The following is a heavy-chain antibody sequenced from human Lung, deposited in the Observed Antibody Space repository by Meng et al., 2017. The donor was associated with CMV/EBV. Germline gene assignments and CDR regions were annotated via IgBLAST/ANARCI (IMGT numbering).Heavy chain of an antibody. Sequence: GGSLRLXCAASGFTVSSNSMNWVRQAPGKGLEWVSLIYSGGGTYYADSVKGRFTISRDNSKNTLYLQMNSLRAEDTAVYYCARVLTAHHYYGMDVWGQGTTVTVSS. V-gene: IGHV3-53*01. D-gene: IGHD5-18*01. CDR3: ARVLTAHHYYGMDV. J-gene: IGHJ6*02. CDR2: IYSGGGT. CDR1: GFTVSSNS.